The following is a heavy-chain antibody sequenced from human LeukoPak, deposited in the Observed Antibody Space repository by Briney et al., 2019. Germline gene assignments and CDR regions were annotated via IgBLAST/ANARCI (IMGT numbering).Heavy chain of an antibody. D-gene: IGHD5-18*01. V-gene: IGHV4-61*01. J-gene: IGHJ4*02. CDR2: IFNSGNT. Sequence: SETLSLTCTVSGGSVSSDLYYWSWIRQPPGKGLEWIGDIFNSGNTNYNPSLKSRVTISVDTSKNQFSLKLTSVTAADTAVYYCARGAYSYRFDYWGPGTLVTVSS. CDR3: ARGAYSYRFDY. CDR1: GGSVSSDLYY.